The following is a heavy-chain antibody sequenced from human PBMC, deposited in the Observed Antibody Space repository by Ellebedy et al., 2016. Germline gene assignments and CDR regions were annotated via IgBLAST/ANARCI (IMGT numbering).Heavy chain of an antibody. CDR2: IKSKTDGGTT. J-gene: IGHJ3*02. CDR1: GFTFSSYA. CDR3: TTLETCGGDCYSKLSDFDAFDM. Sequence: GESLKISCAASGFTFSSYAMSWVRQAPGRGPEWVGRIKSKTDGGTTDYAAPVKGRFTIPRDDSKATLYLQMNSLKTEDTAVYYCTTLETCGGDCYSKLSDFDAFDMWGQGTMVTVSS. D-gene: IGHD2-21*02. V-gene: IGHV3-15*01.